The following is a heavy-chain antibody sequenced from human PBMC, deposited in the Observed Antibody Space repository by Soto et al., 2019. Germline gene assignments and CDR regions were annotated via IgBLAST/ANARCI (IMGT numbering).Heavy chain of an antibody. CDR1: GYSFTSYW. Sequence: GESLKISCKGSGYSFTSYWISWVRQMPGKGLEWMGRIDPSDSYTNYSPSFQGHVTISADKSISTAYLQWSSLKASDTAMYYCARHVLSDSSSWYFGQVGMDVWGQGTTVTAP. CDR2: IDPSDSYT. D-gene: IGHD6-13*01. J-gene: IGHJ6*02. V-gene: IGHV5-10-1*01. CDR3: ARHVLSDSSSWYFGQVGMDV.